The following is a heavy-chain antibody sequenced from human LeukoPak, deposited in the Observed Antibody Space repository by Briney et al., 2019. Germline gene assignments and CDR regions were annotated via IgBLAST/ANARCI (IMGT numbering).Heavy chain of an antibody. Sequence: GRSLRLSCAASGFTFDDYAMHWVRQAPGKGLEWVSGISWNSGSIGYADSVKGRFTISRDNAKNSLYLQMNSLRAEDTALYYCAKAASWLRSSFDYWGQGTLVTVPS. D-gene: IGHD5-12*01. CDR1: GFTFDDYA. CDR2: ISWNSGSI. V-gene: IGHV3-9*01. CDR3: AKAASWLRSSFDY. J-gene: IGHJ4*02.